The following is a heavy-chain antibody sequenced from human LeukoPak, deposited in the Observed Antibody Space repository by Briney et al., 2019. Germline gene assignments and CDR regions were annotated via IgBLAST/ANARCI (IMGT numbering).Heavy chain of an antibody. CDR1: GFTFCSYW. V-gene: IGHV3-7*01. CDR3: VKLHYDSSGYYNGLVDY. Sequence: GGSLRLSCAASGFTFCSYWMSWVRQAPGKGLEWVANIKQDGSEKYYVDSVKGRFTISRDNAKNLLYLQMNMLGGEDTAVYYCVKLHYDSSGYYNGLVDYWGQGTLVTVSS. J-gene: IGHJ4*02. CDR2: IKQDGSEK. D-gene: IGHD3-22*01.